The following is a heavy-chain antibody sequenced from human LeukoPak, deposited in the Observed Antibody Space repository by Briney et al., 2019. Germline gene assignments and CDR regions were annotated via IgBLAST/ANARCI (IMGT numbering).Heavy chain of an antibody. CDR2: IYYSGST. V-gene: IGHV4-39*01. D-gene: IGHD2-15*01. J-gene: IGHJ4*02. Sequence: SETLSLTCTVSGGSISSSNYYWGWIRQPPGKGLEWIGSIYYSGSTYYNPSLKSRVTISVDTSKNQFSLKLSSVTAADTAVYYCARQNVGYCSGGSCYRHYDYWGQGTLVTVSS. CDR3: ARQNVGYCSGGSCYRHYDY. CDR1: GGSISSSNYY.